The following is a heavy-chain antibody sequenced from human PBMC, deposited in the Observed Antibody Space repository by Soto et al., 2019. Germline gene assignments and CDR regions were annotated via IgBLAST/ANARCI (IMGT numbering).Heavy chain of an antibody. V-gene: IGHV3-21*01. CDR3: ARDLITTVTTTSFFYYYYYGMDV. CDR2: ISSSSSYI. CDR1: GFTFSSYS. Sequence: GGSLRLSCAASGFTFSSYSMNWVRQAPGKGLEWVSSISSSSSYIYYADSVKGRFTISRDNAKNSLYLQMNSLRAEDTAVYYCARDLITTVTTTSFFYYYYYGMDVWGQGTTVTVSS. D-gene: IGHD4-17*01. J-gene: IGHJ6*02.